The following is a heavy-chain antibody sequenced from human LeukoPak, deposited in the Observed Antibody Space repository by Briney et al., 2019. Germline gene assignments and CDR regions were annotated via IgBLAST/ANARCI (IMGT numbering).Heavy chain of an antibody. Sequence: SGTLSLTCDVSGASISSSNWWSWVRQPSGKGLEWIGEIYHSGGTIYNPSLKSRVTISVDKSKNQFSLKLSSVTAADTAVYYCANVSGDRSYRYFHHWGQGTLVTVSS. D-gene: IGHD3-16*02. V-gene: IGHV4-4*02. CDR1: GASISSSNW. CDR2: IYHSGGT. J-gene: IGHJ1*01. CDR3: ANVSGDRSYRYFHH.